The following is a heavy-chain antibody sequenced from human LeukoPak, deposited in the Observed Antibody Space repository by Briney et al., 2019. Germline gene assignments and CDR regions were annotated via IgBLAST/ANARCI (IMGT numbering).Heavy chain of an antibody. CDR1: GGSISSYY. D-gene: IGHD6-13*01. V-gene: IGHV4-4*07. CDR3: ASLKQQLVGWFDP. Sequence: SETLSLTCTVSGGSISSYYWSWIRQPAGKGLGWIGRIYTSGSTNYNPSLKSRVTMSVDTSKNQFSLKLSSVTAADTAVYYCASLKQQLVGWFDPWGQGTLVTVSS. CDR2: IYTSGST. J-gene: IGHJ5*02.